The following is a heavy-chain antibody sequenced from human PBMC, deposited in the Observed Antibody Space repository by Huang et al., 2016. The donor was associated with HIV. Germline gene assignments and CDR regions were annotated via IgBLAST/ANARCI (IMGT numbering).Heavy chain of an antibody. Sequence: EVQLVESGGGLIQPGGSLRLSCAASGFSVSDNYMTWVRQAPGKWLEWVSDLVSGGATYYADSVKGRFTISRDKSKNTLFLQMNSLRAEDTAVYYCARGEWFGELTLDYWGQGTLVTVSS. D-gene: IGHD3-10*01. CDR3: ARGEWFGELTLDY. CDR1: GFSVSDNY. V-gene: IGHV3-53*01. CDR2: LVSGGAT. J-gene: IGHJ4*02.